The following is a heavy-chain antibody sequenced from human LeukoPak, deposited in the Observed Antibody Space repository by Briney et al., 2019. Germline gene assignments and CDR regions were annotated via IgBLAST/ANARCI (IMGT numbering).Heavy chain of an antibody. CDR1: GFAFRTYN. D-gene: IGHD3-16*01. Sequence: GGSLRLSCAASGFAFRTYNMNWVRLAPGKGLEWVSFISTSSNYIYYADSVKGRFTISRDNAKNSLYLQMNSLTAEDTALYYCARDVGGGSTPIDYWGQGTLVTVSS. CDR2: ISTSSNYI. J-gene: IGHJ4*02. V-gene: IGHV3-21*01. CDR3: ARDVGGGSTPIDY.